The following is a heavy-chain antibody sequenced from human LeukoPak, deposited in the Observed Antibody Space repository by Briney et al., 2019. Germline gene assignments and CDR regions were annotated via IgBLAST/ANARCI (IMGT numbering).Heavy chain of an antibody. CDR2: IYYSGST. CDR1: GGSISSYY. J-gene: IGHJ4*02. V-gene: IGHV4-59*12. CDR3: ARGAQTLRYFDWLASGFDY. Sequence: SETLSLTCTVSGGSISSYYWSWIRQPPGKGLEWIGYIYYSGSTNYNPSLKSRVTISVDTSKNQFSLKLSSVTAADTAVYYCARGAQTLRYFDWLASGFDYWGQGTLVTVSS. D-gene: IGHD3-9*01.